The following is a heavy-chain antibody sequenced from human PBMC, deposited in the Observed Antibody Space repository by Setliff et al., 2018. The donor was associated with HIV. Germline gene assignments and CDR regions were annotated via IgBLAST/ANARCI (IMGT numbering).Heavy chain of an antibody. Sequence: ASVKVSCKASGYTFTGYFIHWVRQAPGQGLEWVGRINPNSGDTNFAQKFQGRITMTRDTSISTVYLELNRLRSDDTAVYYCAREYDVLTGYYISAFDIWGQGTMVTVSS. CDR3: AREYDVLTGYYISAFDI. CDR2: INPNSGDT. CDR1: GYTFTGYF. V-gene: IGHV1-2*06. D-gene: IGHD3-9*01. J-gene: IGHJ3*02.